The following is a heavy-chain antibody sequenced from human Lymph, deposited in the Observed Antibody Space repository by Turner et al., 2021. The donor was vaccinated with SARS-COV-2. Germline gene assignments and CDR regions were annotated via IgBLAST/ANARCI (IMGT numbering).Heavy chain of an antibody. CDR1: GFTFSSHG. J-gene: IGHJ4*02. CDR2: IWYDGSNK. V-gene: IGHV3-33*01. D-gene: IGHD1-26*01. CDR3: AREGVVGATSGLDY. Sequence: QVQLVESGGGVVQSGGSLRPSCAASGFTFSSHGIHWVRQAPGKGLGCGAVIWYDGSNKYHADSVKGRFTISRDNPKNTLYLQMNSLRAEDTAVYYCAREGVVGATSGLDYWGQGTLVTVSS.